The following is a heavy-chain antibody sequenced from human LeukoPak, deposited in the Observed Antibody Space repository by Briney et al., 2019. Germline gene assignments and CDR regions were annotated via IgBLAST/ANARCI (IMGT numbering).Heavy chain of an antibody. D-gene: IGHD6-13*01. CDR2: ISRNSRYI. CDR1: GFTFSTHD. Sequence: GGSLRLSCGASGFTFSTHDMHWARQAPGKVLEWVSSISRNSRYIYYADSMRGRFTISRDNAKNSLYLQMNSLKPEDTAVYYCARVAEAAAFDSWGQGTLVTVSS. J-gene: IGHJ4*02. CDR3: ARVAEAAAFDS. V-gene: IGHV3-21*06.